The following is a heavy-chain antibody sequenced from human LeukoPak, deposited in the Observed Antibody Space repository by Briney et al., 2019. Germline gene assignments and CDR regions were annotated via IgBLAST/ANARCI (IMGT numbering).Heavy chain of an antibody. D-gene: IGHD4-17*01. J-gene: IGHJ5*02. CDR3: ARTKMTTVTTSWFDP. Sequence: EASVKVSCKASGYTFTGYYMHWVRQAPGQGLEWIGWINPNSGGTNYAQKFQGRVTMTRDTSISTAYMELGRLRSDDTAVYYCARTKMTTVTTSWFDPWGQGTLVTVSS. CDR1: GYTFTGYY. V-gene: IGHV1-2*02. CDR2: INPNSGGT.